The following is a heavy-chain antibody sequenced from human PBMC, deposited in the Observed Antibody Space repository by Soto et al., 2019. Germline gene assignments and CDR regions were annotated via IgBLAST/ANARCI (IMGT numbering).Heavy chain of an antibody. V-gene: IGHV3-23*01. D-gene: IGHD3-10*01. CDR2: SSGSGGST. J-gene: IGHJ4*02. CDR1: GFSFSSYA. Sequence: EVQLLESGGGLVQPGGSLRLSCAASGFSFSSYAMSWVRQAPGKGLEWVSGSSGSGGSTYYADSVKGRFTISRDYSKNTLYLQMNSLRAEDTAVYYCAKVLELLLWFGVEGGFDYWGQGTLVTVSS. CDR3: AKVLELLLWFGVEGGFDY.